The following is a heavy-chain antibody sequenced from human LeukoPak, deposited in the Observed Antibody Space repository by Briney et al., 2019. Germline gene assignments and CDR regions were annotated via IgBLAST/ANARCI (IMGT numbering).Heavy chain of an antibody. D-gene: IGHD3-22*01. CDR3: ARAGGYHDSSGYYPGY. Sequence: VASVKVSCKASGYTFTSYYMHWVRQAPGQGLEWMGIINPSGGSTSYAQKFQGRVTMTRDTSTSTVYMELSSLRSEDTAVYYCARAGGYHDSSGYYPGYWGQGTLVTVSS. J-gene: IGHJ4*02. V-gene: IGHV1-46*01. CDR2: INPSGGST. CDR1: GYTFTSYY.